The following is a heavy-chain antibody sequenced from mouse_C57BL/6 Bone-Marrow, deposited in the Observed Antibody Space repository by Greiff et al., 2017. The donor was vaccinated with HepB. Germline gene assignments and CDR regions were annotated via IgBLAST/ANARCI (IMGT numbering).Heavy chain of an antibody. D-gene: IGHD1-1*01. V-gene: IGHV1-50*01. CDR2: IDPSDSYT. CDR1: GYTFTSYW. CDR3: APLLRSPYWYFDV. Sequence: QVQLQQPGAELVKPGASVKLSCKASGYTFTSYWMQWVKQRPGQGLEWIGEIDPSDSYTNYNQKFKGKATLTVDTSSSTAYMQLSSLTSEDSAVYYCAPLLRSPYWYFDVWGTGTTVTVSS. J-gene: IGHJ1*03.